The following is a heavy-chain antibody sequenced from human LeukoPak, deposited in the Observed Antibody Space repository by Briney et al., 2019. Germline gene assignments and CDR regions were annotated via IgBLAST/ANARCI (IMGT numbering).Heavy chain of an antibody. CDR2: IYTSGST. Sequence: PSETLSLTCTVSGGSISSYYWSWIRQPAGKGLEWIGRIYTSGSTNYNPSLTSRFTMSVDTSKNQFSLKLSSVNAADTAVYYCARDPSSGWYNWFDPWGQGTLATVSS. V-gene: IGHV4-4*07. CDR1: GGSISSYY. J-gene: IGHJ5*02. D-gene: IGHD6-19*01. CDR3: ARDPSSGWYNWFDP.